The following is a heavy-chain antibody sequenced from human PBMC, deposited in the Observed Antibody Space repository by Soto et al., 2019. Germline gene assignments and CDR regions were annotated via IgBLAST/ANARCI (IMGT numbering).Heavy chain of an antibody. V-gene: IGHV4-34*01. CDR1: GGSFSGYY. CDR3: ARGRFDYDFWSGYSRQHDAFDI. J-gene: IGHJ3*02. CDR2: INHSGST. D-gene: IGHD3-3*01. Sequence: QVQLQQWGAGLLKPSETLSLTCAVYGGSFSGYYWSWIRQPPGKGLEWIGEINHSGSTNYNPSLKSRVTISVDTSKNQVSLKLSSVTAADTAVYYCARGRFDYDFWSGYSRQHDAFDIWGQGTMVTVSS.